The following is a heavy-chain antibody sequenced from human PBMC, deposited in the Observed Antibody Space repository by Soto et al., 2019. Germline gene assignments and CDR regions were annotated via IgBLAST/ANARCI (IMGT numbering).Heavy chain of an antibody. CDR3: ARSHSFDGSIYHYYFDF. CDR1: GGSISTYY. CDR2: IYASGAT. V-gene: IGHV4-59*01. J-gene: IGHJ4*02. D-gene: IGHD3-10*01. Sequence: PSETLSLTCTVSGGSISTYYWSWIRQPPGGTLEWIGYIYASGATTYNPSLESRVTMSVDMPNNEFSLELTSLTAADTAVYYCARSHSFDGSIYHYYFDFSGQGTLVTVPS.